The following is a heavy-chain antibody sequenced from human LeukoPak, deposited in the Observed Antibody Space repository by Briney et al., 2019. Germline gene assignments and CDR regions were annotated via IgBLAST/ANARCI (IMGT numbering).Heavy chain of an antibody. D-gene: IGHD2-2*02. J-gene: IGHJ5*02. CDR2: IYYSGST. Sequence: PSETLSLTCTVSGGSISSYYWSWIRQPPGKGLEWIGYIYYSGSTNYNPSLESRVTISVDTSKNQFSLKLSSVTAADTAVYYCARGEYQLLYGLFDPWGQGTLVTVSS. CDR1: GGSISSYY. CDR3: ARGEYQLLYGLFDP. V-gene: IGHV4-59*01.